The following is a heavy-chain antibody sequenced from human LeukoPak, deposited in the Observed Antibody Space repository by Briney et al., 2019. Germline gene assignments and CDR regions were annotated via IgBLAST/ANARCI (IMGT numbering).Heavy chain of an antibody. V-gene: IGHV3-30*04. J-gene: IGHJ5*02. CDR2: ISHDATE. Sequence: PGGSLRLSCAASGFTIIGYAIYWVRQAPGKGLEFVASISHDATERYRESVKGRFTISRDTSKNTVYLQMNTLRAEDSALYYCTRTGLGYRLGNGLDAWGQGTQVTVSS. CDR3: TRTGLGYRLGNGLDA. CDR1: GFTIIGYA. D-gene: IGHD5-18*01.